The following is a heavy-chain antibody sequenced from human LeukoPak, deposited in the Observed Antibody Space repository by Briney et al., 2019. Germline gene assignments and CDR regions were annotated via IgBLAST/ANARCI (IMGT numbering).Heavy chain of an antibody. CDR2: IKQDGSEK. Sequence: GGSLRLSCAASGFSFNNYWMSWVRQAPGKGLDWVANIKQDGSEKYSVDSVKGRFTISRDNAKNTLYLQMNSLRAEDTAVYYCAAYYDILTGYYYWGQGTLVTVSS. CDR3: AAYYDILTGYYY. CDR1: GFSFNNYW. J-gene: IGHJ4*02. V-gene: IGHV3-7*01. D-gene: IGHD3-9*01.